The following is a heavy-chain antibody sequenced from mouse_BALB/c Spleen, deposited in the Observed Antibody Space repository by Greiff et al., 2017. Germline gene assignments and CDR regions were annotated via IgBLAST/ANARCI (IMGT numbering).Heavy chain of an antibody. Sequence: EVQLQQSGPELVKPGASVKISCKASGYTFTDYNMHWVKQSHGKSLEWIGYIYPYNGGTGYNQKFKSKATLTVDNSSSTAYMELRSLTSEDSPVYYCARSGGSSFYYAMDYWGQGTSVTVSS. D-gene: IGHD1-1*01. CDR2: IYPYNGGT. J-gene: IGHJ4*01. CDR3: ARSGGSSFYYAMDY. V-gene: IGHV1S29*02. CDR1: GYTFTDYN.